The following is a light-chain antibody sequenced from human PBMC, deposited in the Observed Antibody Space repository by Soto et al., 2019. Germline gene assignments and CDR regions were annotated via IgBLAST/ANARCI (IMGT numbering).Light chain of an antibody. J-gene: IGKJ1*01. CDR2: DAS. CDR3: LQRSKWPWT. V-gene: IGKV3-11*01. Sequence: EIVLTQSPATLSLSPGERATLSCRASQSVSSYLSWYQQKPGQSPRLLIYDASNRATGIPARFSGSGSGTDFTLTISSLEPEDFAVYYCLQRSKWPWTFGQGTKVEIK. CDR1: QSVSSY.